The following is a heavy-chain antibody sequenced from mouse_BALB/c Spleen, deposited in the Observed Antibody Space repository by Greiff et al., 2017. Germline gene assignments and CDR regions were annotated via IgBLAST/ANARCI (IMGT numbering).Heavy chain of an antibody. V-gene: IGHV5-17*02. J-gene: IGHJ2*01. CDR3: ARSAIGGPLDY. CDR2: ISSGSSTI. D-gene: IGHD6-1*01. Sequence: EVMLVESGGGLVQPGGSRKLSCAASGFTFSSFGMHWVRQAPEKGLEWVAYISSGSSTIYYADTVKGRFTISRDNPKNTLFLQMTSLRSEDTAMYYCARSAIGGPLDYWGQGTTLTVSS. CDR1: GFTFSSFG.